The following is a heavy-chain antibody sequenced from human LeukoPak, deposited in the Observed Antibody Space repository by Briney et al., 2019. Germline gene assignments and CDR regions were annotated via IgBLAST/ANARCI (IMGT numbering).Heavy chain of an antibody. D-gene: IGHD3-10*02. Sequence: GGSLRLSCAASGFTFDDYAMSWVRQAPGKGLEWVSGINWNGGSTGYADSVKGRFTISRDNAKNSLYLQMNSLRAEDTAVYYCAELGITMIGGVWGKGTTVTISS. J-gene: IGHJ6*04. V-gene: IGHV3-20*04. CDR2: INWNGGST. CDR3: AELGITMIGGV. CDR1: GFTFDDYA.